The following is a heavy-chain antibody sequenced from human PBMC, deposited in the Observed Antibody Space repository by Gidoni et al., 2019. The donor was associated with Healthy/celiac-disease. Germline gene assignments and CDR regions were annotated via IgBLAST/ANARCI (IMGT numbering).Heavy chain of an antibody. J-gene: IGHJ6*02. CDR1: GGTFSRYS. V-gene: IGHV1-69*04. Sequence: QVQLVQSGAEVKKPGSSVTVSCNASGGTFSRYSISWVRQAPGQGLEWMGRIIPILGIANYAQKFQGRVTITADKSTSTAYMELSSLRSEDTAVYYCARVVVEVVAATRYYYGMDVWGQGTTVTVSS. D-gene: IGHD2-15*01. CDR2: IIPILGIA. CDR3: ARVVVEVVAATRYYYGMDV.